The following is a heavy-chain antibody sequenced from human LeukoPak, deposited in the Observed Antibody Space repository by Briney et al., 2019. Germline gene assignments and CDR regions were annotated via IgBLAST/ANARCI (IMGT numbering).Heavy chain of an antibody. Sequence: GGSLRLSCAASGFTFSSYSMNWVRQAPGKGLEWVSYISSSSSTIYYADSVKGRFAISRDNAKNSLYLQMNSLRAEDTAVYYCAREGPVSYDSSSYDHYYYYGMDVWGQGTTVTVSS. V-gene: IGHV3-48*01. D-gene: IGHD3-22*01. J-gene: IGHJ6*02. CDR1: GFTFSSYS. CDR3: AREGPVSYDSSSYDHYYYYGMDV. CDR2: ISSSSSTI.